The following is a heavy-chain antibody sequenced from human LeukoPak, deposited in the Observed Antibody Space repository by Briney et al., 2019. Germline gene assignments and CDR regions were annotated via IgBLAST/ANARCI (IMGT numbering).Heavy chain of an antibody. CDR2: ISGSGGST. D-gene: IGHD3-22*01. V-gene: IGHV3-23*01. J-gene: IGHJ3*02. CDR3: AESMIVVIEDAFDI. CDR1: GFTFSNFW. Sequence: PGGSLRLSCTASGFTFSNFWMGWVRQAPGKGLEWVSAISGSGGSTYYADSVKGRFTISRDNSKNTLYLQMNSLRAEDTAVYYCAESMIVVIEDAFDIWGQGTMVTVSS.